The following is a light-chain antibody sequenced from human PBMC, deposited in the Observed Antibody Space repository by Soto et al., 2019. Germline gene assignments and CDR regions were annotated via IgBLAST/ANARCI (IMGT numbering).Light chain of an antibody. CDR2: DAS. J-gene: IGKJ5*01. CDR1: QSVSAW. V-gene: IGKV1-5*01. CDR3: QQCSSYPIT. Sequence: DIQMTHSPSTLSASVGDRVTITCRASQSVSAWLAWYQQKPGKAPKLLIYDASTLQSGVPSRFSGSGSGTEFTLTISSLQPEDFATYYCQQCSSYPITFGQGTRLEI.